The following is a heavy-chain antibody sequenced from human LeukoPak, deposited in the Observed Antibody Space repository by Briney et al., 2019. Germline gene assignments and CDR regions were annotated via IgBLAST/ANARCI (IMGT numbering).Heavy chain of an antibody. CDR1: GFTFSSYS. D-gene: IGHD3-10*01. CDR2: ISGGGDGI. V-gene: IGHV3-23*01. Sequence: PGGSLRLSCAASGFTFSSYSMSWVRQAPGKGLEWVSVISGGGDGILYADSVRGRFTISRDNSRNTLYLQMNSLRAEDTAVYYCARWETMERGDYWGQGTLVTVSS. CDR3: ARWETMERGDY. J-gene: IGHJ4*02.